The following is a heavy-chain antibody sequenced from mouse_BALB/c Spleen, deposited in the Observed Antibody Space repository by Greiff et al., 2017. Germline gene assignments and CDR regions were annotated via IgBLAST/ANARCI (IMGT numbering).Heavy chain of an antibody. Sequence: QVQLQQPGAELVKPGASVKLSCKASGYTFTSYWMHWVKQRPGQGLEWIGEINPSNGRTNYNEKFKSKATLTVDKSSSTAYMQLSSLTSEDSAVYYCARSGGAFAYWGQGTLVTVSA. CDR1: GYTFTSYW. V-gene: IGHV1S81*02. CDR3: ARSGGAFAY. D-gene: IGHD3-1*01. CDR2: INPSNGRT. J-gene: IGHJ3*01.